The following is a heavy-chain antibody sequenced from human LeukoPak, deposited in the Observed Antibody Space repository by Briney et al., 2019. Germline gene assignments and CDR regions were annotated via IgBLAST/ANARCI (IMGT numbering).Heavy chain of an antibody. CDR3: TAVKWQIAWGEIYY. V-gene: IGHV3-49*04. CDR1: GFTFGDYT. D-gene: IGHD2-21*01. Sequence: GGSLRLSWTASGFTFGDYTVKWVRQAPGKGPEWVSFMRSKAYGGTTQYATSVKGRFTISRDDSKNIAYLQMNSLNPEDTAVDDCTAVKWQIAWGEIYYWGQGTLVTVSS. CDR2: MRSKAYGGTT. J-gene: IGHJ4*02.